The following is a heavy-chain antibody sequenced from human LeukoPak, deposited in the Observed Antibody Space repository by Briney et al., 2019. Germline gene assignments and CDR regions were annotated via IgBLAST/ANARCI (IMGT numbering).Heavy chain of an antibody. D-gene: IGHD6-19*01. CDR2: ISSSGSTI. CDR3: ARDSGSSGWYKTRSGIDY. J-gene: IGHJ4*02. CDR1: GFTFSDYY. Sequence: GGSLRLSCAASGFTFSDYYMSWIRQAPGKGLEWVSYISSSGSTIYYADSVKGRFTISWDNAKNSLYLQMNSLRAEDTAVYYCARDSGSSGWYKTRSGIDYWGQGTLVTVSS. V-gene: IGHV3-11*04.